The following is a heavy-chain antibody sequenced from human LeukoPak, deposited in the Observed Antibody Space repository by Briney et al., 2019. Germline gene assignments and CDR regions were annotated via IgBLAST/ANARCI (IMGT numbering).Heavy chain of an antibody. CDR3: ARLQGATIGAKWFDP. J-gene: IGHJ5*02. CDR2: IDWDDDK. V-gene: IGHV2-70*04. Sequence: SGPALVKPTGTLTLTCTFSGFSLITTGMRVSWIRQPPGKALEWLARIDWDDDKFYSTSLKTRLTISKDTSKNQVVLTMTNMDPVDTATYYCARLQGATIGAKWFDPWGQGTLVTVSS. D-gene: IGHD4/OR15-4a*01. CDR1: GFSLITTGMR.